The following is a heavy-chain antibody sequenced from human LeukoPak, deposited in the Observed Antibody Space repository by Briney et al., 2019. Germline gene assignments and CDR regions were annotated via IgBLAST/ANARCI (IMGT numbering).Heavy chain of an antibody. V-gene: IGHV4-59*01. CDR3: VRGGSGVLYNWVGWFDP. D-gene: IGHD3-10*01. J-gene: IGHJ5*02. CDR2: MDYSGSA. Sequence: SETLSLTCTVSGGSTSNYFWTWMRQPPGKGLEWIACMDYSGSADYNPALKSRVTISVDMSKNQFSLKLSSMTPADTAVYYCVRGGSGVLYNWVGWFDPWGQGTLVTVSS. CDR1: GGSTSNYF.